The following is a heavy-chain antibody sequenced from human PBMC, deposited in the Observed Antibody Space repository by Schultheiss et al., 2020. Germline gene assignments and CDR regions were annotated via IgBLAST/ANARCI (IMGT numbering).Heavy chain of an antibody. CDR3: ARRNINYWYFDL. Sequence: SETLSLTCSVSGGSISGYYWGWIRQPPGKGLEWIGYISYSGTTNYNPSLKSRVIMSVDTPKNQFSLKLSSVTAADTAVYYCARRNINYWYFDLWGRGTLVTVSS. J-gene: IGHJ2*01. D-gene: IGHD4-11*01. CDR1: GGSISGYY. V-gene: IGHV4-59*08. CDR2: ISYSGTT.